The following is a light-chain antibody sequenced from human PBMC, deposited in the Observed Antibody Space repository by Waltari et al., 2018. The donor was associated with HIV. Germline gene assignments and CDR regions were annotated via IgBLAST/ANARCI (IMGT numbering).Light chain of an antibody. CDR1: QSISFS. CDR2: AAS. V-gene: IGKV1-39*01. CDR3: QQSFSSPLS. Sequence: IQLTQSPSSLSASVEDRVTIDCRASQSISFSLNWYQQKPGKVPKLLISAASTLQSGVPSRFSGSGSGTDFTLTIDSLQPDDFATYYCQQSFSSPLSFGPGTKVDIK. J-gene: IGKJ3*01.